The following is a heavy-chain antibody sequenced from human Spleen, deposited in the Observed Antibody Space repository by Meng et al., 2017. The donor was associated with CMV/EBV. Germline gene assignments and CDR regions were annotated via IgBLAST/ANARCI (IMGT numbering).Heavy chain of an antibody. CDR3: ARVSLTIFYGMDV. CDR2: ISNDGSDK. D-gene: IGHD3-3*01. V-gene: IGHV3-30*14. CDR1: GFTFSDHY. J-gene: IGHJ6*02. Sequence: GGSLRLSCAASGFTFSDHYMDWVRQAPGKGLEWVAVISNDGSDKHYADSVQGRFTISRDNSKNTLYLQMNSLRAEDTAVYYCARVSLTIFYGMDVWGQGTTVTVSS.